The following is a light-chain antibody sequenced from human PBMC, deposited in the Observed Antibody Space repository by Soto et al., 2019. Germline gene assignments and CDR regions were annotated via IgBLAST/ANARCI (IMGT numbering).Light chain of an antibody. J-gene: IGLJ2*01. CDR3: ASYASSNTVS. Sequence: QSVLTQPASVSGSPGQSITISCTGTSSDIGGYNYVSWYQQHPGKAPKLMIYDVSDRPSGVSNRFSGSKSGNTASLTISGLQAVDEADYHCASYASSNTVSFGGWTKVTVL. CDR2: DVS. V-gene: IGLV2-14*03. CDR1: SSDIGGYNY.